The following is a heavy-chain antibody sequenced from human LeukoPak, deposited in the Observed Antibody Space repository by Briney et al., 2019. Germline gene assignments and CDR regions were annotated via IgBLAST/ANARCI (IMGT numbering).Heavy chain of an antibody. CDR1: GFTFSSYS. CDR3: ARPIGSSVAVADY. Sequence: GGSLRLSCAASGFTFSSYSMNWVRQAPGKGLEWVSSISGKTDNTYYADSVKGRFSISRDSSKNTVYLQMDSLTADDTAVYYCARPIGSSVAVADYWGQGTLVTVSS. D-gene: IGHD6-19*01. V-gene: IGHV3-23*01. CDR2: ISGKTDNT. J-gene: IGHJ4*02.